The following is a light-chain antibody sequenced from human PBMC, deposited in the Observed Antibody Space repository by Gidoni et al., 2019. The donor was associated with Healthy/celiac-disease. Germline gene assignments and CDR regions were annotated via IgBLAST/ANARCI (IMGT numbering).Light chain of an antibody. CDR1: QSVSSSY. J-gene: IGKJ4*01. V-gene: IGKV3-20*01. CDR2: GAS. Sequence: ELVLTQSPGTLSLSPGERATLSCRASQSVSSSYLAWYQQKHGQAPRLLIYGASSRATGIPDRFSGSGSGTDFTLTISRLEPEDFAVYYCQQYGSSPPVTFXGXTKVEIK. CDR3: QQYGSSPPVT.